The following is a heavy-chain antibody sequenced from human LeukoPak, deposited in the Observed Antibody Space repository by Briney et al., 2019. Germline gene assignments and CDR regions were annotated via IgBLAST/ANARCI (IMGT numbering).Heavy chain of an antibody. J-gene: IGHJ3*02. CDR3: AKDGTLRYFDWLSPDAFDI. CDR2: ISGSGGST. CDR1: GFTFSSYA. V-gene: IGHV3-23*01. Sequence: GSLRLSCAASGFTFSSYAMSWVRQAPGKGLEWVSAISGSGGSTYYADSVKGRFTISRDNSKNTLYLQMNSLRAEDTAVYYCAKDGTLRYFDWLSPDAFDIWGQGTMVTVSS. D-gene: IGHD3-9*01.